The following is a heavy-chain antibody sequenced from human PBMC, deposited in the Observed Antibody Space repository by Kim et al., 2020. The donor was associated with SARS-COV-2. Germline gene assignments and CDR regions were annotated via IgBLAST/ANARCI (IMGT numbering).Heavy chain of an antibody. CDR3: ARALAIVVVPAAMEYYFDY. CDR2: ISSSSSYI. D-gene: IGHD2-2*01. V-gene: IGHV3-21*01. CDR1: GFTFSSYS. Sequence: GGSLRLSCAASGFTFSSYSMNWVRQAPGKGLEWVSSISSSSSYIYYADSVKGRFTISRDNAKNSLYLQMNSLRAEDTAVYYCARALAIVVVPAAMEYYFDYWGQGTLVTASS. J-gene: IGHJ4*02.